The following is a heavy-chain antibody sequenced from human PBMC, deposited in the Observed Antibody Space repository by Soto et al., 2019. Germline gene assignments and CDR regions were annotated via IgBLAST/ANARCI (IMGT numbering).Heavy chain of an antibody. CDR2: ISNTGSTV. Sequence: GGSLRLSCAASGFTFSDYFMTRIRQAPGKGLEWVSYISNTGSTVYYADSVKGRFTISRDNAKNSLFLQMNSLRAEDTAVYYCASSVLVTARFDYWGQGTPVTVS. CDR1: GFTFSDYF. D-gene: IGHD2-21*02. V-gene: IGHV3-11*01. J-gene: IGHJ4*02. CDR3: ASSVLVTARFDY.